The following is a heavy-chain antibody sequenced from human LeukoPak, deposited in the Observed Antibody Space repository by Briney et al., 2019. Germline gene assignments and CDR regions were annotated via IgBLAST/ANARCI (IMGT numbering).Heavy chain of an antibody. D-gene: IGHD3-22*01. CDR3: ARVGGSSGFLSYY. CDR1: GGSISSGGYY. J-gene: IGHJ4*02. V-gene: IGHV4-39*07. CDR2: INHSGST. Sequence: PSETLSLTCTVSGGSISSGGYYWSWIRQPPGKGLEWIGEINHSGSTNYNPSLKSRVTISVDTSKNQFSLKLSSVTAADTAVYYCARVGGSSGFLSYYWGQGTLVTVSS.